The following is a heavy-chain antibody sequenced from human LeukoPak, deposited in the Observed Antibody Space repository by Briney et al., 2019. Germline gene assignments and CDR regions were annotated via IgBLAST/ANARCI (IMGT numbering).Heavy chain of an antibody. V-gene: IGHV3-21*01. CDR1: GFTFSSYS. CDR3: ARARIAVVYYYYGMDV. D-gene: IGHD6-19*01. J-gene: IGHJ6*02. CDR2: ISSSSYI. Sequence: GGSLRLSCAASGFTFSSYSMNWVRQAPGKGLEWVSSISSSSYIYYADSVKGRFTISRDNAKNSLYLQMNSLRAEDTAVYYCARARIAVVYYYYGMDVWGQGTTVTVSS.